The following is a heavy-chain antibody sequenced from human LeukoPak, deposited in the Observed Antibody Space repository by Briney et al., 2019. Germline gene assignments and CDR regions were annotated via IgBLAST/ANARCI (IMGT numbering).Heavy chain of an antibody. D-gene: IGHD4-17*01. CDR1: GFTFDNYA. J-gene: IGHJ6*02. CDR2: INWRSGNI. CDR3: AKDIQDYGDYPYGMDV. V-gene: IGHV3-9*01. Sequence: PGGSLRLSCVVSGFTFDNYAMHWVRQAPGKGLEWVSGINWRSGNIGYADSVMGRFTISRDNAKNSLYLQMNSLRAEDTALYYCAKDIQDYGDYPYGMDVWGQGTTITVSS.